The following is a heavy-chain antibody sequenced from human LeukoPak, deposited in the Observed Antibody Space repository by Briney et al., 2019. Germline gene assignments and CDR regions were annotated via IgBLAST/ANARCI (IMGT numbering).Heavy chain of an antibody. D-gene: IGHD6-19*01. V-gene: IGHV3-7*01. CDR2: IKQDGSEK. J-gene: IGHJ4*02. CDR1: GFTFSTYW. CDR3: ASSDTRAAVAGPAALGY. Sequence: PGGSLRLSCAASGFTFSTYWMSWVRQAPGKGLEWVANIKQDGSEKYYVDSVKGRFTISRDNAKNSLYLQINSLRAEDTAVYYCASSDTRAAVAGPAALGYWGQGTLVTVSS.